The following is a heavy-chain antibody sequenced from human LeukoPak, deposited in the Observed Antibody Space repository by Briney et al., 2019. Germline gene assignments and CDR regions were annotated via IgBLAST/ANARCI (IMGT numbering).Heavy chain of an antibody. CDR3: ARRPPSTSCYDP. J-gene: IGHJ5*02. D-gene: IGHD2-2*01. Sequence: GGSLRLSCAASGFTFSSYAMSWVRQAPGKGLEWVSAITGSGGSTYYADSVKGRFTISRDNSKNTLYLQMNSLRAEDTAVYYCARRPPSTSCYDPWGQGTLVTVSS. CDR1: GFTFSSYA. V-gene: IGHV3-23*01. CDR2: ITGSGGST.